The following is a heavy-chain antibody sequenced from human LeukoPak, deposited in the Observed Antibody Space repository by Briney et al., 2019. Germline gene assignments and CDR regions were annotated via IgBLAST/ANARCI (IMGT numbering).Heavy chain of an antibody. J-gene: IGHJ5*02. V-gene: IGHV4-59*01. CDR1: GGSISSYY. Sequence: PSETLSLTCTVSGGSISSYYWSWIRQPPGKGLEWIGYIYYSGSTNYNPSLKSRVTISVDTSKNQFSLKLSSVTAADTAVYYCARVVAAAGTREWFDPWGQGTLVTVSS. CDR3: ARVVAAAGTREWFDP. CDR2: IYYSGST. D-gene: IGHD6-13*01.